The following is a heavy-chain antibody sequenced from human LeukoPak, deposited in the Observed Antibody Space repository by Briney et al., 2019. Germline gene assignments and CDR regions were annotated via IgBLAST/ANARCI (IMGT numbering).Heavy chain of an antibody. D-gene: IGHD5-18*01. CDR2: ISSSSSYI. CDR3: TTLRTYIQPR. V-gene: IGHV3-21*01. Sequence: GGSLRLSCAASGFTFSSHGMNWVRQAPGKGLEWISSISSSSSYIYYADSVKGRFTISRDNAKNSLYLQMNSLRAEDPAVYYCTTLRTYIQPRWGQGTMVTVSP. J-gene: IGHJ3*01. CDR1: GFTFSSHG.